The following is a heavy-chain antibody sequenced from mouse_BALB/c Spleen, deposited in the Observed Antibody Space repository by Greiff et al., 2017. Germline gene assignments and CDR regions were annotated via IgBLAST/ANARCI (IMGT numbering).Heavy chain of an antibody. Sequence: EVELLQSGPELVKPGASVKISCKASGYSFTGYFMNRVKQSHGKSLEWIGRINPYNGDTFYNQKFKGKATLTVDQSTSTTHMEILRLTSEGSAVYCGTREGLDTFAYWGQGTLVTVSA. CDR1: GYSFTGYF. D-gene: IGHD3-3*01. V-gene: IGHV1-37*01. J-gene: IGHJ3*01. CDR2: INPYNGDT. CDR3: TREGLDTFAY.